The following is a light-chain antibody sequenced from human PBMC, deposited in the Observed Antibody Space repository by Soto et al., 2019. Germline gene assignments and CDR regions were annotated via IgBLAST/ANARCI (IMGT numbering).Light chain of an antibody. J-gene: IGKJ4*01. V-gene: IGKV1-5*03. CDR3: QQYTSYSFT. CDR2: KAS. CDR1: QSISSW. Sequence: DIQMTQSPSTLSASVGDRVTITCRASQSISSWLAWYQQKPGTAPKLLIYKASSLESGVPSRFSGGGSGTEFTLTISSLQPDDFATYYCQQYTSYSFTFGGGTKVDIK.